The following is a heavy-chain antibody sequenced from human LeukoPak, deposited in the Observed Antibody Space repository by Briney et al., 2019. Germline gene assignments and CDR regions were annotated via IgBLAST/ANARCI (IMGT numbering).Heavy chain of an antibody. CDR3: ARDLGHYDSSGYLDFGY. CDR2: INPSGGST. Sequence: ASVKVSCKASGYTFTSYYMHWVRQAPGQGLEWMGIINPSGGSTSYAQKFQGRVTMTRDTSTSTVYMELSSLRSEDTAVYYCARDLGHYDSSGYLDFGYWGQGTLVTVSS. J-gene: IGHJ4*02. CDR1: GYTFTSYY. D-gene: IGHD3-22*01. V-gene: IGHV1-46*01.